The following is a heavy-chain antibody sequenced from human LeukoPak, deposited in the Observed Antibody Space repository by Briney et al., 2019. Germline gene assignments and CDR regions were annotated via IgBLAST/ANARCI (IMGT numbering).Heavy chain of an antibody. CDR3: ARKGYSYGFYFDY. Sequence: SVKVSCKASGGTFIKYTISWVRQRPGQGLEWMGGITPLFGTANYAQKFQGRVTITADESTSTAYMELSSLRSEDTAVYYCARKGYSYGFYFDYWGQGTLVTVSS. D-gene: IGHD5-18*01. J-gene: IGHJ4*02. CDR2: ITPLFGTA. CDR1: GGTFIKYT. V-gene: IGHV1-69*01.